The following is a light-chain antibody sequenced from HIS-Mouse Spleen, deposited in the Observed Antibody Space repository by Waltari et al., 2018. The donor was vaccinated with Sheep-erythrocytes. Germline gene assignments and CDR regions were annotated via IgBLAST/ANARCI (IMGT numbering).Light chain of an antibody. J-gene: IGLJ3*02. CDR3: YATVSSGNHWV. CDR1: ALPKKY. CDR2: EDR. Sequence: SYELTQPPSVSVSPGQTARITCSGDALPKKYAYWYQQKSGQAPVLVRYEDRKRPSAIPERLSGSSSGTMATLTISGTHVVDDADYFWYATVSSGNHWVFGGGTKLTVL. V-gene: IGLV3-10*01.